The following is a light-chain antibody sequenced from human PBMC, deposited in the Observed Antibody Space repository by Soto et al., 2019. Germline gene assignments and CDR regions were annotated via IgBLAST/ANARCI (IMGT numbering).Light chain of an antibody. CDR2: GAS. CDR1: QAVSSNY. CDR3: QQYGDLPWT. J-gene: IGKJ1*01. V-gene: IGKV3-20*01. Sequence: ALTQSPGTLSSSPGERATLSCRASQAVSSNYLAWYQQKPGQAPRLLISGASGRATGVPDRFSGSGSGTDFILTIDRLESEDFAVYFCQQYGDLPWTFGQGTKVEI.